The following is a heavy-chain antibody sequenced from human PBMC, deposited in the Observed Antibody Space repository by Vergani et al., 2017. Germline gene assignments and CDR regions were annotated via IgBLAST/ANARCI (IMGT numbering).Heavy chain of an antibody. V-gene: IGHV1-18*01. Sequence: QVQLVQSGAEVKKPGASVKVSCKASGYTFTSYGISWVRQAPGQGLEWMGWISAYNGNTNYAQKPQGRVTMTTDTSTSTAYMELRSLRSDDTAVYYCARRGQLVRRYYYYGMDVWGQGTTVTVSS. D-gene: IGHD6-6*01. CDR1: GYTFTSYG. CDR3: ARRGQLVRRYYYYGMDV. CDR2: ISAYNGNT. J-gene: IGHJ6*02.